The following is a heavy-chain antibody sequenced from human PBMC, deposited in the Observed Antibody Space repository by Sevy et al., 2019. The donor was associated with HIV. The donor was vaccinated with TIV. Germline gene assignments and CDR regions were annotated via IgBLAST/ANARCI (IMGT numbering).Heavy chain of an antibody. J-gene: IGHJ6*02. V-gene: IGHV3-30*18. D-gene: IGHD1-26*01. CDR1: GFSFGYYG. CDR2: ISHDGINE. CDR3: ANAYSGSYSHSYLYARDV. Sequence: GGSLRLSCVGSGFSFGYYGIHWVRQSPGKGLDWVALISHDGINEYYADSVKGRFTISRDNSKNTVYLEMNSLRNEDTAIYFCANAYSGSYSHSYLYARDVWGQGTTVTVSS.